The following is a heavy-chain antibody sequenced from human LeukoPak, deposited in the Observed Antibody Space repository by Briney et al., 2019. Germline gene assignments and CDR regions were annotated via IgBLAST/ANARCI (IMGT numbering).Heavy chain of an antibody. Sequence: GGSLRLSCAASGFTFSSYGMSWVRQAPGKGLEWVSAISGSGGSTYYADSVKGRFTISRDNAKNSLFLQMNSLRAEDTAVHYCVRGPYSGSWSAFDPWGQGTLVTVSS. J-gene: IGHJ5*02. D-gene: IGHD1-26*01. CDR1: GFTFSSYG. CDR2: ISGSGGST. V-gene: IGHV3-23*01. CDR3: VRGPYSGSWSAFDP.